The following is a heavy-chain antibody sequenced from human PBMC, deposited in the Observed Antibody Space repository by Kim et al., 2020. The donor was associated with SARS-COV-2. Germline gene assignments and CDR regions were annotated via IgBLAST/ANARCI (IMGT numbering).Heavy chain of an antibody. CDR1: GFSFGSFG. CDR3: ARDTAVGYGMDV. V-gene: IGHV3-33*05. J-gene: IGHJ6*02. Sequence: SGFSFGSFGMHWVRQAPGKGLEWVAVISSDGNDKFFGDSVKGRFTVSRDNSKNTLFLQMNTLRAEDTAVYYCARDTAVGYGMDVWGQGTTVIVSS. D-gene: IGHD2-2*01. CDR2: ISSDGNDK.